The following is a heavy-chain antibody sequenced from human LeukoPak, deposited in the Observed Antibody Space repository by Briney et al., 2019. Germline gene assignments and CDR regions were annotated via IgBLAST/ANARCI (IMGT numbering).Heavy chain of an antibody. J-gene: IGHJ4*02. CDR2: MNPSGDST. D-gene: IGHD3-22*01. Sequence: ASVKVSCKASGYTFTSYYMHWVQQAPGQGLEWMGIMNPSGDSTRYAQKFQGRVTMTRDTSTSTVYMELSSLRSEDTAVYYCARDQTMIDKQQKYYFDYWGQGTLVTVSS. V-gene: IGHV1-46*01. CDR1: GYTFTSYY. CDR3: ARDQTMIDKQQKYYFDY.